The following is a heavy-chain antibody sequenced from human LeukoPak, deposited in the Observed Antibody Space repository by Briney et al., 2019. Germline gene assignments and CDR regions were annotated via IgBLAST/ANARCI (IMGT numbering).Heavy chain of an antibody. Sequence: EPGWLLRLSCATSGFTLSSYGMHWVRQAPGKGLDWVAIIAHAGVNKYYTDSVKGRFTISRDNSGNTLFLQMNSLRPEDTAVYYCARDWGASGWYNWFDPWGQGTLVTVSS. J-gene: IGHJ5*02. CDR3: ARDWGASGWYNWFDP. V-gene: IGHV3-30*03. CDR2: IAHAGVNK. CDR1: GFTLSSYG. D-gene: IGHD6-19*01.